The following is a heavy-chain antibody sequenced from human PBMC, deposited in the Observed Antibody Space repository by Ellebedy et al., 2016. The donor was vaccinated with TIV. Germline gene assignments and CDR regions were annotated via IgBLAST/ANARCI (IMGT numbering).Heavy chain of an antibody. Sequence: ASVKVSCKASGYTFTSYFLYWVRQAPGQGLEWMGIINPTSGSSNYAQKFQGRVTMTRDTSTSTVYMELSSLGSEDTAVYYCARGDNYYFDSSGYYYSYWGQGTLVTVSS. CDR1: GYTFTSYF. CDR3: ARGDNYYFDSSGYYYSY. CDR2: INPTSGSS. V-gene: IGHV1-46*01. D-gene: IGHD3-22*01. J-gene: IGHJ4*02.